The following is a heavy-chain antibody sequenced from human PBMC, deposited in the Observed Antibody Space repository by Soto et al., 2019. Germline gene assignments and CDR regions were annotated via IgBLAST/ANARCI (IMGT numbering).Heavy chain of an antibody. J-gene: IGHJ4*02. Sequence: GGSLRLACAASGFTFSSYAMHWVRQAPGKGLEWVAVISYDGSNKYYADSVKGRFTISRDNSKNTLYLQMNSLRAEDTAVYYCALYSSSWYRDIGYWGQGTLVTVSS. CDR2: ISYDGSNK. CDR3: ALYSSSWYRDIGY. D-gene: IGHD6-13*01. CDR1: GFTFSSYA. V-gene: IGHV3-30*14.